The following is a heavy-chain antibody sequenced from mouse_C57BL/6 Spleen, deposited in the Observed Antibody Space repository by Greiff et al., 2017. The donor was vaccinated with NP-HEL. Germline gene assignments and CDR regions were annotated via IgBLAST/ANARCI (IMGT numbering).Heavy chain of an antibody. CDR2: INPGSGGT. Sequence: VQLQQSGAELVRPGTSVKVSCKASGYAFTNYLIEWVKQRPGQGLEWIGVINPGSGGTNYNEKFKGKATLTADKSSSTAYMQLSSLTSEDSAVYFVARRGYYYGSSLSSSAMDYWGQGTSVTVAS. D-gene: IGHD1-1*01. V-gene: IGHV1-54*01. CDR3: ARRGYYYGSSLSSSAMDY. J-gene: IGHJ4*01. CDR1: GYAFTNYL.